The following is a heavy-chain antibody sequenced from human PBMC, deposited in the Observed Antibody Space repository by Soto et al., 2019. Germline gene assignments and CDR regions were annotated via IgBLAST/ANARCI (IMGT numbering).Heavy chain of an antibody. J-gene: IGHJ3*02. CDR1: GFTVSSNY. V-gene: IGHV3-53*01. D-gene: IGHD1-7*01. CDR3: ARARYNWNYDGDAFDI. Sequence: GSLRLSCAASGFTVSSNYMSWVRQAPGKGLEWVSVIYSGGSTYYADSVKGRFTISRDNSKNTLYLQMNSLRAEDTAVYYCARARYNWNYDGDAFDIWGQGTMVTVS. CDR2: IYSGGST.